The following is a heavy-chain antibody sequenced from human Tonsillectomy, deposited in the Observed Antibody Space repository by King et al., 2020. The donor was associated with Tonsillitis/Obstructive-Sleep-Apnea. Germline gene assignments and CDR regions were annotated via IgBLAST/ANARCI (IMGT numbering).Heavy chain of an antibody. CDR1: GFTFSSYE. CDR2: IRTSGSTI. Sequence: VQLVESGGGLVQPGGSLRLSCAASGFTFSSYETNWVRQAPGKGLEWVSYIRTSGSTIYYADSVKGRFTISRDDAKNTLYLQMNSLRVEDTAVYYCARDLKSDGMDVWGQGTTVTVSS. V-gene: IGHV3-48*03. CDR3: ARDLKSDGMDV. J-gene: IGHJ6*02.